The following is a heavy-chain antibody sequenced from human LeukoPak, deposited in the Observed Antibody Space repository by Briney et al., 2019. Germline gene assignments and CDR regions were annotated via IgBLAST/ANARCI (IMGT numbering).Heavy chain of an antibody. CDR3: VRARFTTFVYY. J-gene: IGHJ4*02. D-gene: IGHD1-1*01. CDR1: GFTFSYYS. CDR2: IGSSSSYI. V-gene: IGHV3-21*04. Sequence: GGSLRLSCAASGFTFSYYSMNWVRQAPGKGLEWVSTIGSSSSYIYYVDSVKGRFTISRDNAKNSLSLQMNNLSVDDTAVYYCVRARFTTFVYYWGQGTLVTVSS.